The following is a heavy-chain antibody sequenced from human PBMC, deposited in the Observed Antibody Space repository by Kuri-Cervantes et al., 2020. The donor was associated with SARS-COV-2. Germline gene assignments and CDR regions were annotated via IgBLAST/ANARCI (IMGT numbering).Heavy chain of an antibody. CDR1: GYSISSGYY. CDR3: ARELGVPAATYFDY. Sequence: CTVSGYSISSGYYWGWIRQPPGKGLEWIGSIYHSGSTYYNPSLKSRVTISVDTSKNQFSLKLSSVTAADTAVYYCARELGVPAATYFDYWGQGTLVTVSS. V-gene: IGHV4-38-2*02. CDR2: IYHSGST. J-gene: IGHJ4*02. D-gene: IGHD2-2*01.